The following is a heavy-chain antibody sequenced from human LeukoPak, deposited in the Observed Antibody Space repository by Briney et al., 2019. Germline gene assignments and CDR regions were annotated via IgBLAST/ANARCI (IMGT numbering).Heavy chain of an antibody. CDR3: ARDNSVEDTAWWFDP. CDR1: GYTFTGYY. Sequence: ASVKVSCKASGYTFTGYYMHWVRQAPGQGLEWMGWINPNTGATKYAEKFQGRVTMTRDMSTSTDYMELSSLRSEDTAVYYCARDNSVEDTAWWFDPWGQGTLVTVSS. V-gene: IGHV1-2*02. D-gene: IGHD4-23*01. CDR2: INPNTGAT. J-gene: IGHJ5*02.